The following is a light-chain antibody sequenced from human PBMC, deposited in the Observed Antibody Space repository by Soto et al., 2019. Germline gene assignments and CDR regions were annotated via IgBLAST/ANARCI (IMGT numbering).Light chain of an antibody. CDR1: SSDVGGYNY. V-gene: IGLV2-8*01. CDR2: EVS. Sequence: QSALTQPPSASGSPGQSVTISCTGTSSDVGGYNYVSWYQQHPGKAPKLMIYEVSKWPSGVPDRFSGFKSGNTASLTASGLQAEDEADYYCSSYAGSNNLVFGGGTKLTVL. CDR3: SSYAGSNNLV. J-gene: IGLJ2*01.